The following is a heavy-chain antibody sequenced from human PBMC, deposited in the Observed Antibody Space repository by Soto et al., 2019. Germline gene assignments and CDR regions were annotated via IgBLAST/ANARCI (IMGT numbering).Heavy chain of an antibody. CDR3: ARDSPYDYGTGSYLYGMDV. J-gene: IGHJ6*02. CDR1: GFTVSTTN. CDR2: IYTGGNT. Sequence: EVQLVESGGGLVQPGGFLRLSCAASGFTVSTTNMIWVRQAPGTGLGWVSVIYTGGNTYFADSVRGRFTISRDNSKNTLYLQMNTLRAEDTAVYYCARDSPYDYGTGSYLYGMDVWGQGTTVTVSS. V-gene: IGHV3-66*01. D-gene: IGHD3-10*01.